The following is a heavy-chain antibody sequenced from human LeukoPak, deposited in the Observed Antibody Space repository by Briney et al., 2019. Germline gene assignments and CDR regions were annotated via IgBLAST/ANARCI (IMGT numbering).Heavy chain of an antibody. CDR3: AREVAVGIGAYNY. V-gene: IGHV3-23*01. Sequence: GGSLRLSCAASGFTFSSYAMSWVRQAPGKGLEWVSAISGSGGSTYYADSVEGRFTISRDNSKNTLYLQMNSLRAEDTAVYYCAREVAVGIGAYNYWGQGTLVTVSS. CDR2: ISGSGGST. J-gene: IGHJ4*02. CDR1: GFTFSSYA. D-gene: IGHD6-13*01.